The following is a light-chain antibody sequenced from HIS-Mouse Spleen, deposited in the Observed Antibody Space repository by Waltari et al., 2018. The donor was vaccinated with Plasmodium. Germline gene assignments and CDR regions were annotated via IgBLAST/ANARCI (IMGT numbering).Light chain of an antibody. Sequence: SHKLTQSSSVHVSTGQTDSITCRGGKVGDENDCRYQQKPGQSPVLVFYQESKRPTGIPERFSGSSAGNTATLAISGPQAMDEADYYCQAWDSSTGVFGGGTKLTIL. CDR2: QES. CDR3: QAWDSSTGV. J-gene: IGLJ2*01. CDR1: KVGDEN. V-gene: IGLV3-1*01.